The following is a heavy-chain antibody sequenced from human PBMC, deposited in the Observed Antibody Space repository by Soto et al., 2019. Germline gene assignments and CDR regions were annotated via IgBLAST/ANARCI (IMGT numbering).Heavy chain of an antibody. J-gene: IGHJ4*02. D-gene: IGHD3-16*01. CDR2: TSSDGSIK. V-gene: IGHV3-30*03. CDR3: ARKNPGRVGELPDY. Sequence: QVQLVESGGGVVQPGKSLRLSCAASGFAFNTYGMHWVRQAPGTGLEWVAVTSSDGSIKNYADSVKGRFTVSRDNSESSLFLQMNSLRLEDTAVYYCARKNPGRVGELPDYWGQGTQVTVSS. CDR1: GFAFNTYG.